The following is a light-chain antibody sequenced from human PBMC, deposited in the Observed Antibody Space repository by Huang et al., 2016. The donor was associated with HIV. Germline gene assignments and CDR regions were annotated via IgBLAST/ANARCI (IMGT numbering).Light chain of an antibody. CDR1: QSVSRN. CDR3: HQYNNWPYT. Sequence: ETVMTQSPATLSVSPGERATLSCRARQSVSRNLAWYQQKPGQAPRLLIYGASTRATGIPARFSGSGSGTEFTLTISSLQSEDFAVYYCHQYNNWPYTFGQGTKLEIK. J-gene: IGKJ2*01. V-gene: IGKV3-15*01. CDR2: GAS.